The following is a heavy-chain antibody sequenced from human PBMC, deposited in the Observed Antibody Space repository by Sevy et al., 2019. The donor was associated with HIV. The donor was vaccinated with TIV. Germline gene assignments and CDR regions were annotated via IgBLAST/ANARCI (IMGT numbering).Heavy chain of an antibody. CDR1: GFTFSSYD. D-gene: IGHD3-10*01. CDR3: AREFSDPRYYYGMDV. Sequence: GGSLRLSCAASGFTFSSYDMHWVRQAPGKGLEWVAVISYDGSNKYYADSVKGRFTISRDNSKNTLYLQMNSLRAEDTAVYYCAREFSDPRYYYGMDVWGQGTTVTVSS. CDR2: ISYDGSNK. V-gene: IGHV3-30-3*01. J-gene: IGHJ6*02.